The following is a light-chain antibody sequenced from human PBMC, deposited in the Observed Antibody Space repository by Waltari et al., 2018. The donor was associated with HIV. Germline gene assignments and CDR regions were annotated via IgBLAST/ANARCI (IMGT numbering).Light chain of an antibody. CDR1: QSITSY. Sequence: IQMTQSPSSLSASVGHSVTITCRARQSITSYLTWYQQKPGKAHNLLIYATSSLQSAVPARFSGSGYGTDFTLTISSLQPEDSATYYCQQSYNSPWTFGQGTKVEI. J-gene: IGKJ1*01. CDR2: ATS. V-gene: IGKV1-39*01. CDR3: QQSYNSPWT.